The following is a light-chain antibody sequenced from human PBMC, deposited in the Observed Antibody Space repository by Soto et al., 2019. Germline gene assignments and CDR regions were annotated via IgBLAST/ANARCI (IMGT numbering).Light chain of an antibody. V-gene: IGLV2-14*01. J-gene: IGLJ1*01. CDR1: SSDVVGYNY. Sequence: QSALTQPASVSGSPGQSITITCTGTSSDVVGYNYVSWYQQHPGKAPKLMIYEVINRPSGVSHRFSGSKSGNTASLTISGLQAEDEADYYCSSYTSTNTFYVFGTGTKLTVL. CDR2: EVI. CDR3: SSYTSTNTFYV.